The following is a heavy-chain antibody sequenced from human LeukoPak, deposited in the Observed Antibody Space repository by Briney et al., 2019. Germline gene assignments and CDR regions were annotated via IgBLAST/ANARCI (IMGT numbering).Heavy chain of an antibody. J-gene: IGHJ4*02. Sequence: GGSLRLSCTASGFPFIEYSMNWVRQVPGKGLEWIAYIGIDSGKTKYADSVRGRFNISADKTKNSLYVKMNSLRVEDTAVYYCARDHNYAFDNWGQGTLVSAAS. CDR3: ARDHNYAFDN. CDR2: IGIDSGKT. CDR1: GFPFIEYS. V-gene: IGHV3-48*01. D-gene: IGHD1-1*01.